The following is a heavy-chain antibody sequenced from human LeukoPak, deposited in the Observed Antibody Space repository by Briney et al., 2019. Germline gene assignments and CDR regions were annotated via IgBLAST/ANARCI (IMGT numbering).Heavy chain of an antibody. D-gene: IGHD3-9*01. CDR1: GFTFDDYA. V-gene: IGHV3-9*03. J-gene: IGHJ4*02. Sequence: GGSLRLSCVGSGFTFDDYAMHWVRQAPGKGLEWVSGISWNSGRRGYADSVKGRFTISRDNAKTSLYLQMNSLRAEDMALYYCAKGPDYDILTPIDYWGQGTLVTVSS. CDR2: ISWNSGRR. CDR3: AKGPDYDILTPIDY.